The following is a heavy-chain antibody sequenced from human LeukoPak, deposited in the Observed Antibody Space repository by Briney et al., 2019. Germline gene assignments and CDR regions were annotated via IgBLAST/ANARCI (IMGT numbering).Heavy chain of an antibody. CDR2: IKQDGGEK. J-gene: IGHJ5*02. V-gene: IGHV3-7*01. Sequence: GGSLRLSCAASGFTFSNYWMTWVRQPPGKGLEWVGTIKQDGGEKYYVDSVKGRFTISRDNAKNSLYLQMNSLRAEDTAVYYCATSGPSGYYEAWGQGTLVTVSS. D-gene: IGHD3-22*01. CDR3: ATSGPSGYYEA. CDR1: GFTFSNYW.